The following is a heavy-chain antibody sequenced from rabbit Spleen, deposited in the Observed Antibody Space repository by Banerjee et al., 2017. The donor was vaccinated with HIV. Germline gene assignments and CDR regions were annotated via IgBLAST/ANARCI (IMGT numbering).Heavy chain of an antibody. V-gene: IGHV1S47*01. Sequence: QEQLVESGGGLVQPGGSLKLSYKASGFDVSSYGVSWVRQAPGTGLEWIGYIDPVFGSTNYANWVNGRFTISRENTQNTLYLQLNSLTAADTATYFCARDAGRGDYIDGVFNLWGPGTLVTVS. CDR1: GFDVSSYG. CDR3: ARDAGRGDYIDGVFNL. J-gene: IGHJ4*01. D-gene: IGHD8-1*01. CDR2: IDPVFGST.